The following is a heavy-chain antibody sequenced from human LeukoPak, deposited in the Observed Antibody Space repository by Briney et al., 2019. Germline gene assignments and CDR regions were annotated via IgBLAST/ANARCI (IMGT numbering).Heavy chain of an antibody. V-gene: IGHV3-7*02. CDR3: AKNRASLFY. CDR1: GFTFSDSV. Sequence: GGSLRLSCAASGFTFSDSVMSWVRQAPGKGLEWVAYINPDGSEINGVDSVKGRFTISRDNAKNSLYLQMNSLRADDTAVYYWAKNRASLFYCGQGTPVTVSS. CDR2: INPDGSEI. D-gene: IGHD2/OR15-2a*01. J-gene: IGHJ4*02.